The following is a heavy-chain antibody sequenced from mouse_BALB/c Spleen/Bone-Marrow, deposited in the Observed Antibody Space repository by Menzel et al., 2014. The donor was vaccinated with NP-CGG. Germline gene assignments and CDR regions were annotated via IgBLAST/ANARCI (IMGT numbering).Heavy chain of an antibody. CDR3: TRGSIYDGYYYAMDY. Sequence: EVKVEESGGGLVKPGGSLKLSCAASGFTFSSYTMSWVRQTPEKRLEWVATISSGGSYTYYPDSVKGRFTISRDNAKNTLCLQMSSLKSEDTAMYYCTRGSIYDGYYYAMDYWGQGTSVTVSS. CDR1: GFTFSSYT. D-gene: IGHD2-3*01. CDR2: ISSGGSYT. V-gene: IGHV5-6-4*01. J-gene: IGHJ4*01.